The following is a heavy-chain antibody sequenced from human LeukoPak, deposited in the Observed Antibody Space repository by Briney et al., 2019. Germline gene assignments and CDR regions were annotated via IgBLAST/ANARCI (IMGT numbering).Heavy chain of an antibody. CDR1: GGSLSGAY. J-gene: IGHJ4*02. Sequence: SETLSLTCTVAGGSLSGAYWSWIRQPPGKGLEWIGYIYSSGITNYNPSLKSRVTMSVDTSKNQFSLNLSSVTAADTAVYYCARRIASAYALDSWGQGTLVTVSS. CDR3: ARRIASAYALDS. D-gene: IGHD3-16*01. CDR2: IYSSGIT. V-gene: IGHV4-4*09.